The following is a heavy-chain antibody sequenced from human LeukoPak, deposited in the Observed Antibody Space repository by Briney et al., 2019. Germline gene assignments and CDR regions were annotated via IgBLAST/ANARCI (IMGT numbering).Heavy chain of an antibody. Sequence: SETLSLACTVSGGSISSYYWSWIRQPPGKGLEWIGYIYYRGSTNCNPSVKSRVAMSVDTSKKQFSLKLSSLTAADTAVYYCARGGTAVIAPYAFDIWGQGTMVTVSS. J-gene: IGHJ3*02. CDR2: IYYRGST. V-gene: IGHV4-59*01. CDR1: GGSISSYY. CDR3: ARGGTAVIAPYAFDI. D-gene: IGHD4-23*01.